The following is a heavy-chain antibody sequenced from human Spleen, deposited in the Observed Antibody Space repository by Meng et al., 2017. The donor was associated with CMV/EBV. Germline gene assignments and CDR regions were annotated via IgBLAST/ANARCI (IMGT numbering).Heavy chain of an antibody. Sequence: SGGSFSSYASSWVRQAPGQGLEWMGVIIPIFGTTNYAQKFQGRVTMTRDTSISTAYMELSRLRSDDTAVYYCAREGAYCGGDCYWFDPWGQGTLVTVSS. J-gene: IGHJ5*02. CDR1: GGSFSSYA. CDR2: IIPIFGTT. CDR3: AREGAYCGGDCYWFDP. D-gene: IGHD2-21*01. V-gene: IGHV1-69*05.